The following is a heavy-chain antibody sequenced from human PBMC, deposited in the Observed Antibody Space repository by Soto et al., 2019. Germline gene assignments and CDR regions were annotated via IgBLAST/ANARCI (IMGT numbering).Heavy chain of an antibody. CDR3: ARDFNSIFDDFADMRWNFDP. CDR2: VFTTGTT. V-gene: IGHV4-4*07. D-gene: IGHD3-3*02. J-gene: IGHJ5*02. Sequence: RWVRQSAGKGLEWIGRVFTTGTTDYNPSLKGRVTISVDTSKNQFSLSLRSVTAADTAIYYCARDFNSIFDDFADMRWNFDPWGQGTLVTVSS.